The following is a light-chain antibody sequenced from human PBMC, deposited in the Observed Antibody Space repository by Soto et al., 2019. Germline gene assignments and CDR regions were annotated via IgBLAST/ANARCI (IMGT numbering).Light chain of an antibody. CDR2: DGY. J-gene: IGKJ2*01. V-gene: IGKV1-13*02. CDR3: QQYDTYFRYT. Sequence: IQMTQSPSSLSASVGDRVTITCRASQGISNFLAWYQQKPAKVPKLLIYDGYTLESGVPSRFSGSGSGTEFTLTIGSLQPDDFANYYCQQYDTYFRYTFGQGTKLDIK. CDR1: QGISNF.